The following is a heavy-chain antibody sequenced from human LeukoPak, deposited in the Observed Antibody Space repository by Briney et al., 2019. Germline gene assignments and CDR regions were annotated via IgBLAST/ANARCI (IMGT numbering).Heavy chain of an antibody. J-gene: IGHJ4*02. Sequence: SETLSLTCAVYGGSLSDYYWSWIRQPPGKGLEWIGEIDHSGSTNYNPSLKSRVIISVDTSKNQFSLKVNSVTAADTALYYCASRRDGYVNPFDCWGQGTQVTVSS. CDR3: ASRRDGYVNPFDC. CDR2: IDHSGST. CDR1: GGSLSDYY. D-gene: IGHD5-24*01. V-gene: IGHV4-34*01.